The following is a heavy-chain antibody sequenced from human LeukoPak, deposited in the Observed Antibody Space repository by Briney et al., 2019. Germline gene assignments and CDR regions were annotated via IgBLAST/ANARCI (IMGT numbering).Heavy chain of an antibody. V-gene: IGHV1-2*02. CDR3: ARDPQSHYYDSSGYYDY. CDR1: GYTFTGYY. D-gene: IGHD3-22*01. J-gene: IGHJ4*02. CDR2: INPNSGGT. Sequence: ASVKVSCKASGYTFTGYYMHWVRQAPGQGLEWMGWINPNSGGTNYAQKFQGRVTMTRVTSISTAYMELSRLRSDDTAVYYCARDPQSHYYDSSGYYDYWGQGTLVTVSS.